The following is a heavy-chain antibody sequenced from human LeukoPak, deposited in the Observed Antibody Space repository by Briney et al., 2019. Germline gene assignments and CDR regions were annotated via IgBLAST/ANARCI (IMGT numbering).Heavy chain of an antibody. CDR3: AKDMGTRYYRGQPIDY. Sequence: PGGPLRLSCAASGFTFDDYAMHWVRQAPGKGLEWVSGISWNSGSIGYADSVKGRFTISRDNAKNSLYLQMNSLRAEDTALYYCAKDMGTRYYRGQPIDYWGQGTLVTVSS. D-gene: IGHD1-26*01. CDR1: GFTFDDYA. V-gene: IGHV3-9*01. CDR2: ISWNSGSI. J-gene: IGHJ4*02.